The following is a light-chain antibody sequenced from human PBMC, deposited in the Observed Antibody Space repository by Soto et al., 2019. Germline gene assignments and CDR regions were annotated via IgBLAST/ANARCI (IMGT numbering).Light chain of an antibody. Sequence: IQMTQSPSSLSASVGDRVTITCRASQSISSYLNWYQQKPGKAPKLLIYAASTLQSGVPSRFSGSGSETDFTLTISGLQPEDFAGYYCQQSYSTPRTFGQGTKVDIK. CDR1: QSISSY. J-gene: IGKJ1*01. V-gene: IGKV1-39*01. CDR3: QQSYSTPRT. CDR2: AAS.